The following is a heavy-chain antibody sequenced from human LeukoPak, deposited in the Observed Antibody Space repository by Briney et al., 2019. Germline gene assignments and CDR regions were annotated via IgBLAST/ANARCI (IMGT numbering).Heavy chain of an antibody. CDR1: GGSFSGYY. Sequence: SETLSLTCAVFGGSFSGYYWGWIRQPPGKGLEGIGSIYHSGSTYYNPSLKSRVTISVDTSKNQFSLKLSSVTAADTAVYYCARAGYNWNYGYYYYYMDVWGKGTTVTVSS. CDR3: ARAGYNWNYGYYYYYMDV. CDR2: IYHSGST. V-gene: IGHV4-38-2*01. D-gene: IGHD1-7*01. J-gene: IGHJ6*03.